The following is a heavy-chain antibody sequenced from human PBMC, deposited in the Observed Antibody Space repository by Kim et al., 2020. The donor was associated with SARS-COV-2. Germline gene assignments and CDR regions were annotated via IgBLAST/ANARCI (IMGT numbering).Heavy chain of an antibody. Sequence: SVKVSCKASGGTFSSYAISWVRQAPGQGLEWMGGIIPIFGTANYAQKFQGRVTITADESTSTAYMELSSLRSEDTAVYYCARADYGGNSHPLYYYYYGMDVWGQGTTVTVSS. D-gene: IGHD4-17*01. V-gene: IGHV1-69*13. CDR2: IIPIFGTA. J-gene: IGHJ6*02. CDR1: GGTFSSYA. CDR3: ARADYGGNSHPLYYYYYGMDV.